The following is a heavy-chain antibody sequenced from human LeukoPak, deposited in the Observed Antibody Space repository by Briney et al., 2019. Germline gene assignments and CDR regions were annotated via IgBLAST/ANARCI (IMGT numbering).Heavy chain of an antibody. CDR2: IRYDGSNK. J-gene: IGHJ3*02. CDR3: AKDAGVAPGAFDI. D-gene: IGHD7-27*01. CDR1: GFTFSSYG. V-gene: IGHV3-30*02. Sequence: GGSLRLSXAASGFTFSSYGMHWVRQTPGKGLEWLAFIRYDGSNKYYADSVKGRFTISRDNSKNTLYLQMNSLRAEDTAVYYCAKDAGVAPGAFDIWGQGTMVTVSS.